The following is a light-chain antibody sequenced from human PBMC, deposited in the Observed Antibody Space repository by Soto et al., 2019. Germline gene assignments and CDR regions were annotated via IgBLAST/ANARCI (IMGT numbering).Light chain of an antibody. CDR3: QQTYSTPPT. Sequence: DIQMTQSPSSLSASVGDRVTITCRASQSISTYLTWYQQKAGLAPKLLIYAASSLQSGVPSRFSGSGSGTDFTLTISSLQPEDFATYYCQQTYSTPPTFGQGTKVDIK. J-gene: IGKJ1*01. CDR1: QSISTY. CDR2: AAS. V-gene: IGKV1-39*01.